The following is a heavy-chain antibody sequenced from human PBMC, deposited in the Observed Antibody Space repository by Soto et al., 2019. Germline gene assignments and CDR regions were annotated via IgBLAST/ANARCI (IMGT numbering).Heavy chain of an antibody. J-gene: IGHJ3*02. Sequence: PXETLSLTCTVSGCSISSGGYYWSWIRQHPGKGLEWIGYIYYSGSTNYNPSLKSRVTISVDTSKNQFSLKLSSVTAADTAVYYCARDLYSSSSDAFDIWGQGTMVTVSS. D-gene: IGHD6-13*01. CDR1: GCSISSGGYY. CDR2: IYYSGST. V-gene: IGHV4-61*08. CDR3: ARDLYSSSSDAFDI.